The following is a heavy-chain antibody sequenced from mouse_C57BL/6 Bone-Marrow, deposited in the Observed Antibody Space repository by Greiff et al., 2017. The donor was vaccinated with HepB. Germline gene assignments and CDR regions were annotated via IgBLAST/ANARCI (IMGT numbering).Heavy chain of an antibody. Sequence: VQLQQPGAELVMPGASVKLSCKASGYTFTSYWMHWVKQRPGQGLEWIGEIDPSDSYTNYNQKFKGKSTLTVDKSSSTAYMQLSSLTSEDSAVYYCARPPYYRAMDYWGQGTSVTVSS. J-gene: IGHJ4*01. D-gene: IGHD1-1*01. CDR1: GYTFTSYW. CDR2: IDPSDSYT. CDR3: ARPPYYRAMDY. V-gene: IGHV1-69*01.